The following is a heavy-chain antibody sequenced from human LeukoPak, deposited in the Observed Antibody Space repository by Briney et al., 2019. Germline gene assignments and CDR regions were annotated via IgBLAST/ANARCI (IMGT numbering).Heavy chain of an antibody. D-gene: IGHD6-19*01. CDR1: GYSLTEVS. V-gene: IGHV1-24*01. Sequence: GASVKVSCKVSGYSLTEVSRHWVRQAPGKGLEWMGGFDPEDGEAIYAQKVQGRLTMTEDTSIDTAFMELRSLKSEDTAIYYCVTDIRSGWRNYWGQGTLITVSS. CDR3: VTDIRSGWRNY. CDR2: FDPEDGEA. J-gene: IGHJ4*02.